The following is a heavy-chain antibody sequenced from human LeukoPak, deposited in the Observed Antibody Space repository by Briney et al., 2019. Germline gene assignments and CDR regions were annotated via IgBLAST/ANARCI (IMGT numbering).Heavy chain of an antibody. J-gene: IGHJ6*03. CDR2: IYYSGST. V-gene: IGHV4-59*01. CDR1: GGSISSYY. D-gene: IGHD1-26*01. Sequence: PSETLSLTCTVSGGSISSYYWSRIRQPPGKGLEWIGYIYYSGSTNYNPSLKSRVTISVDTSKNQFSLKLNSVTAADTAVYYCARNRVGTGYYYYYMDVWGKGTTVTVSS. CDR3: ARNRVGTGYYYYYMDV.